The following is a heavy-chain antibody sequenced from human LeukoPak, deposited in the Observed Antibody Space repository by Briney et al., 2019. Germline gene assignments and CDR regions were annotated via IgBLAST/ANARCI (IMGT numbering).Heavy chain of an antibody. D-gene: IGHD3-9*01. Sequence: GGSLRLSCAASGFTFSSYSMNWVRQAPGKGLEWVSSISSSSSYIYYADSVKGRFTISRDNSKNSLYLQMNSLRAEDTAVYYCARSDVLRYFDWQNYFDYWGQGTLVTVSS. J-gene: IGHJ4*02. CDR1: GFTFSSYS. V-gene: IGHV3-21*01. CDR2: ISSSSSYI. CDR3: ARSDVLRYFDWQNYFDY.